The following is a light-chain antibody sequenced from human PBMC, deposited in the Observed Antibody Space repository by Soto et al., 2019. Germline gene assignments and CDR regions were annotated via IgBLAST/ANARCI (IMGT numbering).Light chain of an antibody. Sequence: EIVLTQSPATLSLSPGARATLSCRASQSVSSYLAWYQQKPGQAPRLLIYDASNRATGIPARFSGSGSGTDFTLTISSLEPEDFAVYYCQQRSNWPLITVGQGTRLEIK. CDR3: QQRSNWPLIT. J-gene: IGKJ5*01. CDR1: QSVSSY. CDR2: DAS. V-gene: IGKV3-11*01.